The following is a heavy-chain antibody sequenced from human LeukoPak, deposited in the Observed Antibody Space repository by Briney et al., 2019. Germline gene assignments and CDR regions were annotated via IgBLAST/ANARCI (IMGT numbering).Heavy chain of an antibody. CDR2: ISSSGSTI. CDR3: ARANIVATRGPFDY. J-gene: IGHJ4*02. D-gene: IGHD5-12*01. Sequence: LSLTCTVSGGSISSGGYYWSWIRQAPGKGLEWVSYISSSGSTIYYADSVKGRFTISRDNAKNSLYLQMNSLRAEDTAVYYCARANIVATRGPFDYWGQGTLVTVSS. CDR1: GGSISSGGYY. V-gene: IGHV3-11*04.